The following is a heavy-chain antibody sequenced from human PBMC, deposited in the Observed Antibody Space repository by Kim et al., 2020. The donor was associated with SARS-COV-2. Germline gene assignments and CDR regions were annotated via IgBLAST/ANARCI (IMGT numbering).Heavy chain of an antibody. Sequence: ASVKVSCKASGYTFTSYYMHWVRQAPGQGLEWMGIINPSGGSTSYAQKFQGRVTMTRDTSTSTVYMELSSLRSEDTAVYYCARDAGLRWELPGYFDYWGQGPLVTVSS. CDR2: INPSGGST. V-gene: IGHV1-46*01. J-gene: IGHJ4*02. CDR1: GYTFTSYY. D-gene: IGHD1-26*01. CDR3: ARDAGLRWELPGYFDY.